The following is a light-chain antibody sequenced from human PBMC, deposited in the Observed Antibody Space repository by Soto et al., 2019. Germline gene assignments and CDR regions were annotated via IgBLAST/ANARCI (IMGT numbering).Light chain of an antibody. V-gene: IGLV1-40*01. Sequence: QSVLTQPPSVSGAPGQRVTISCTATRSSTAAEYDVHWYQQRPGTAPKLLIYGNNNRPSGVPDRFSGSKSGTSASLAIGGLQAEDEAEYYCQSYDTSLNGVVFGGGTKLTVL. CDR1: RSSTAAEYD. CDR3: QSYDTSLNGVV. CDR2: GNN. J-gene: IGLJ2*01.